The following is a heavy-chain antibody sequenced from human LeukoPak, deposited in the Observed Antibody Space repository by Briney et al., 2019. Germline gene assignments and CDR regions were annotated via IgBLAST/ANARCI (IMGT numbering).Heavy chain of an antibody. J-gene: IGHJ5*02. CDR3: VRGYSYGWFDP. D-gene: IGHD5-18*01. Sequence: LPGGSLRLSCAASGFTFSSYWMSWVRQAPGKGLGWVSTISGSGGSTHYADSVKGRFTISRDNSKNTLYLQMNSLRADDTAVYYCVRGYSYGWFDPWGQGTLVTVSS. CDR1: GFTFSSYW. CDR2: ISGSGGST. V-gene: IGHV3-23*01.